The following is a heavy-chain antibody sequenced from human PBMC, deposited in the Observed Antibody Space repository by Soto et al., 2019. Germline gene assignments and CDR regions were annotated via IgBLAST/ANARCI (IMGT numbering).Heavy chain of an antibody. CDR2: IYHSETT. V-gene: IGHV4-30-2*01. D-gene: IGHD2-21*01. CDR1: GGSISSGGFS. J-gene: IGHJ4*02. Sequence: SETLSLTCAVSGGSISSGGFSWNWIRQPPGKGLEWIGYIYHSETTFYNPSLKSRVTISLDRSKNQFSLKPSSMTAADTALYYCARGQKGFAFFDYWGQGTLVTVSS. CDR3: ARGQKGFAFFDY.